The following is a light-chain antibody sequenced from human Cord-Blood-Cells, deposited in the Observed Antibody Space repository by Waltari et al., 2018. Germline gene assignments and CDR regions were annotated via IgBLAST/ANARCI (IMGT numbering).Light chain of an antibody. CDR2: QDS. CDR3: QAWDSNTV. V-gene: IGLV3-1*01. CDR1: KLGDKY. Sequence: SYELTQPPSVSVSPGQTASITCSGDKLGDKYAFWYQQKPGQSPVLVIYQDSKRTSGIPGRFAGSNSGNTATLTISGTQAIDGADYYCQAWDSNTVFGCGTKLTVL. J-gene: IGLJ3*02.